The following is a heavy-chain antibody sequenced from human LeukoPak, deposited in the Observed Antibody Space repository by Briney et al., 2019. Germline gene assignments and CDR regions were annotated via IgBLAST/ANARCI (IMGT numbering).Heavy chain of an antibody. CDR2: ISVSGGAT. Sequence: GGALRLSCAASGFTFTTHGMSWVRHAPEKELEWVSSISVSGGATYYADSVKGRFSISRDNSKNTLYLQMSSLRADDTALYYCAKRGVPGTHYFDCWGQGTLVTVSS. V-gene: IGHV3-23*01. CDR1: GFTFTTHG. J-gene: IGHJ4*02. CDR3: AKRGVPGTHYFDC. D-gene: IGHD1-14*01.